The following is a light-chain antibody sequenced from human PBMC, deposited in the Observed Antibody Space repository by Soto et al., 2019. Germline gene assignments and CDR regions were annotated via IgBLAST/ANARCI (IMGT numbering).Light chain of an antibody. CDR2: DAS. V-gene: IGKV3-15*01. CDR1: QSVTTY. J-gene: IGKJ4*01. Sequence: EVVMTQSPSTLSVSPGERVTFSCRASQSVTTYLAWYQHKPGQSPRLLISDASTWASGIPPRFSGSGSGTEFTLTIDRLQSADFAVYYCQQYDSWPVTFGGGTKVEIK. CDR3: QQYDSWPVT.